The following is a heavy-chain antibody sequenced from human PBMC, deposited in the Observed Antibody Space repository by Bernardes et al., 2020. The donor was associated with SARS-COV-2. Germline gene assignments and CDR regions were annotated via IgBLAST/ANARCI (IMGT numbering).Heavy chain of an antibody. Sequence: ASLKDSCKASGYTFTGYYMHWVRQAPGQGLEWMGWINPNSGGTNYAQKFQGRVTMTRDTSISTAYMELSRLRSDDTAVYYCARGYYYDSSGYYEVVAFDIWGQGTMVTVSS. CDR2: INPNSGGT. D-gene: IGHD3-22*01. V-gene: IGHV1-2*02. CDR3: ARGYYYDSSGYYEVVAFDI. CDR1: GYTFTGYY. J-gene: IGHJ3*02.